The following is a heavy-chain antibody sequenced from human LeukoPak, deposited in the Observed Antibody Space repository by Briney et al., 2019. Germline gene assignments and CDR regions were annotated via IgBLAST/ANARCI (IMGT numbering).Heavy chain of an antibody. CDR2: ISGYNGNT. V-gene: IGHV1-18*01. Sequence: GASVKVSCQASGATLNSHGVNWVRQAPGQGLEWMGWISGYNGNTNYARKVQGRVTLTRDASTSTAYMELRNLRFGDTAIYFCARANMVFGVDIEQNWFDLWGQGTRVIVSS. CDR1: GATLNSHG. CDR3: ARANMVFGVDIEQNWFDL. J-gene: IGHJ5*02. D-gene: IGHD3-3*01.